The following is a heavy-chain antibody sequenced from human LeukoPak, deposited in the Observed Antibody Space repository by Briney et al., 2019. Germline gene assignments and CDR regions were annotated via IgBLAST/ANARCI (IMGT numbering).Heavy chain of an antibody. Sequence: ASVKVSCKASGYTFTGYYMHWVRPAPGQGLEWMGWINPNSGGTNYAQKFQGRVTMTRDTSISTAYMELSRLRSDDTAVYYCARDIVVVPAAAQHNYYYYYGMDVWGQGTTVTVSS. V-gene: IGHV1-2*02. CDR2: INPNSGGT. J-gene: IGHJ6*02. CDR3: ARDIVVVPAAAQHNYYYYYGMDV. D-gene: IGHD2-2*01. CDR1: GYTFTGYY.